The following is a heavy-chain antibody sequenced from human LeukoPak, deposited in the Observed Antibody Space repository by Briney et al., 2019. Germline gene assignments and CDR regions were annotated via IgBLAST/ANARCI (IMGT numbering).Heavy chain of an antibody. CDR1: GFTFSSYG. V-gene: IGHV3-23*01. CDR3: AKRRWGFYNWFDP. J-gene: IGHJ5*02. Sequence: GGSLRLPCAASGFTFSSYGMSWVRQAPGKGLEWVSTISGSGGSTYYADSVKGRFTISRDNSKNTLYLQMNSLRAEDTAVYYCAKRRWGFYNWFDPWGQGTLVTVSS. D-gene: IGHD3-16*01. CDR2: ISGSGGST.